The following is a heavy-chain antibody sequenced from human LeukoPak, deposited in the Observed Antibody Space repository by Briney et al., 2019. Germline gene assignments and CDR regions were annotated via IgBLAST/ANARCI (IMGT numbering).Heavy chain of an antibody. J-gene: IGHJ4*02. CDR1: GFSFSTCA. V-gene: IGHV3-23*01. D-gene: IGHD3-10*02. CDR2: IIGIGSNT. CDR3: AKDVRGYNRPFDY. Sequence: PGGSLRLSCAASGFSFSTCAMNWVRQAPGKGLEWVSSIIGIGSNTYYADSVKGRFTISRDTSTNTLGLQMNSLGAGDTALYYCAKDVRGYNRPFDYWGQGTLVTVSS.